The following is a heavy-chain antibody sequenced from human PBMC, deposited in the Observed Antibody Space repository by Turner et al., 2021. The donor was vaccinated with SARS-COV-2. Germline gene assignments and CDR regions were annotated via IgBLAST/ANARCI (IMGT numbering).Heavy chain of an antibody. D-gene: IGHD2-15*01. J-gene: IGHJ3*02. CDR3: ARQKYCSGGSCFVFGDAFDI. CDR2: IYPGDSDT. Sequence: WIGWVRQMPGKGLEWMGIIYPGDSDTRNSPAFQGQVTISADKSINTAYLQWSSLKASDTAMYYCARQKYCSGGSCFVFGDAFDIWGRGTMVTISS. CDR1: W. V-gene: IGHV5-51*01.